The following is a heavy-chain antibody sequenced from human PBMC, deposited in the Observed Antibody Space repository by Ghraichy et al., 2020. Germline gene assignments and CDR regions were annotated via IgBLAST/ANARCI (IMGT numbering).Heavy chain of an antibody. J-gene: IGHJ3*02. D-gene: IGHD3-9*01. CDR2: ISAYNGNT. V-gene: IGHV1-18*04. CDR1: GYTFTSYG. CDR3: ARDHYDILTGYYMPDAFDI. Sequence: ASVKVSCKASGYTFTSYGISWVRQAPGQGLEWMGWISAYNGNTNYAQKLQGRVTMTTDTSTSTAYMELRSLRSDDTAVYYCARDHYDILTGYYMPDAFDIWGQGTMVTVSS.